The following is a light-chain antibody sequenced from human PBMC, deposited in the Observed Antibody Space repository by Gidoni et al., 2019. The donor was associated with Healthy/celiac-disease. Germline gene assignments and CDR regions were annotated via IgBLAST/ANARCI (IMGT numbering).Light chain of an antibody. Sequence: PGERVTLSCRASQSVSSSYLTWYQQKPGQAPRLLIYGASTRATSIPARFSGSGSGTDFTLTISSLQPEDFAVYYCQQDYNLSMCSFGQGTKLEIK. J-gene: IGKJ2*04. CDR2: GAS. CDR1: QSVSSSY. V-gene: IGKV3D-7*01. CDR3: QQDYNLSMCS.